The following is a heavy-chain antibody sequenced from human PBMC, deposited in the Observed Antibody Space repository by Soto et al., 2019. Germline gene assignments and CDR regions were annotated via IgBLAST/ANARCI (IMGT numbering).Heavy chain of an antibody. V-gene: IGHV4-31*03. CDR2: IYYSGST. D-gene: IGHD3-10*01. CDR1: GGSISSGGYY. J-gene: IGHJ4*02. Sequence: SEILSLTCTVSGGSISSGGYYWSWIRQHPGKGLEWIGYIYYSGSTYYNPSLKSRVTISVDTSKNQFSLKLSSVTAADTAVYYCATGPPITMVRGVTIGGIDYWGQGTLVTVSS. CDR3: ATGPPITMVRGVTIGGIDY.